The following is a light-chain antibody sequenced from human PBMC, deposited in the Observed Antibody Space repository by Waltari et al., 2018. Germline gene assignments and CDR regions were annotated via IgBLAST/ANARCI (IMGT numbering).Light chain of an antibody. CDR2: WSS. Sequence: DIVMTQSPDSLAVSLGARATINCKSSQSVLYSSNNKYYLAWYQQKPGQPPKLLIYWSSTRESGVPDRFSGSGSGTDFTLTISSLQAEDVAVYYCQQYYSTPITFGQGTRLEIK. V-gene: IGKV4-1*01. CDR1: QSVLYSSNNKYY. CDR3: QQYYSTPIT. J-gene: IGKJ5*01.